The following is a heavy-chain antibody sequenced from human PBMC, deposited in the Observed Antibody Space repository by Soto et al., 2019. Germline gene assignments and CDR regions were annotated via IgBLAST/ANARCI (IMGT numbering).Heavy chain of an antibody. V-gene: IGHV1-18*01. CDR1: GYTFTRYG. CDR3: AKNGKPPYYYYWLDV. CDR2: ISGYNGDS. Sequence: ASVKVSCKASGYTFTRYGISWVRQAPGQGLEWMGWISGYNGDSNYAQKFQGRVSMTMDTSTGTAYMELRSLTSDDTAVYYCAKNGKPPYYYYWLDVWGQGTKVTVSS. J-gene: IGHJ6*02. D-gene: IGHD1-26*01.